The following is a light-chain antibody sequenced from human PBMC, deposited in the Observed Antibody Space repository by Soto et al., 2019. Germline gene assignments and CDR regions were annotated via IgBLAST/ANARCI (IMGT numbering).Light chain of an antibody. CDR1: QSVSSN. J-gene: IGKJ1*01. V-gene: IGKV3-20*01. CDR3: QRYGSSPGT. Sequence: EIVMTQSPATLSVSPGERATLSCRASQSVSSNLAWYQQKPGQAPRLLIYDASNRATGIPDRFSGSGSGTDFTLTISRLEPEDFAVYYCQRYGSSPGTFGQGTKVDIK. CDR2: DAS.